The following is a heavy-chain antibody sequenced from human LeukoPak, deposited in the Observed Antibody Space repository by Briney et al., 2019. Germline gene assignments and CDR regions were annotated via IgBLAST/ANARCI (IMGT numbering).Heavy chain of an antibody. CDR3: AKDIAPRGVITIYYYYGMDV. CDR2: ISWDGGST. CDR1: GFTFDDYA. V-gene: IGHV3-43D*04. Sequence: GGSLRLSCAASGFTFDDYAMHWVRQAPGKGLEWVSLISWDGGSTYYADSVKGRFTISRDNSKNSLYLQMNSLRAEDTALYYCAKDIAPRGVITIYYYYGMDVWGKGTTVTVSS. D-gene: IGHD3-10*01. J-gene: IGHJ6*04.